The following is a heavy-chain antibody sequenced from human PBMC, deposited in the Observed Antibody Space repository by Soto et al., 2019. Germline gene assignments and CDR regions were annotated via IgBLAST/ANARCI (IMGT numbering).Heavy chain of an antibody. D-gene: IGHD2-2*03. CDR3: ARVFAMDRAVALDY. CDR2: ISSSSSTI. CDR1: GFTFSSYS. Sequence: EVQLVESGGGLVQPGGSLRLSCAAYGFTFSSYSMNWVRKAPGQGPEWVSYISSSSSTIYYADSVKGRFTISRDNSKNSMYLKMNSLRYEDTGVYYCARVFAMDRAVALDYWGQGTLVTVSS. J-gene: IGHJ4*02. V-gene: IGHV3-48*02.